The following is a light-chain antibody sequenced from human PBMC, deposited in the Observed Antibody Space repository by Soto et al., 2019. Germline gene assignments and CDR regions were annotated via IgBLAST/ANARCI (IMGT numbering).Light chain of an antibody. CDR3: SSYTSATTYG. J-gene: IGLJ1*01. CDR1: SSDVGAYNY. Sequence: QSALTQPPSVSGSPGQSITISCTGTSSDVGAYNYDSWYQQHPGKVPKLIVYDVNNRPSGVSNRFSGSKSGNTASLTISGLQTEDEADYYCSSYTSATTYGFGTGTKVTVL. V-gene: IGLV2-14*01. CDR2: DVN.